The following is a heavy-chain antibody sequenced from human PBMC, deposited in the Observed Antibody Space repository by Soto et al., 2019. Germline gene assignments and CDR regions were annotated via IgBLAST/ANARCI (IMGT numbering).Heavy chain of an antibody. J-gene: IGHJ4*02. CDR1: GFTFTSHF. D-gene: IGHD3-10*01. CDR3: ARGVHY. CDR2: IYPTDSDT. Sequence: ESLKISCRGSGFTFTSHFIAWVRQMPGKGLEWMGFIYPTDSDTTYSPSFQGQITISADKSINTAYLQLNSLKASDTAMYFCARGVHYWGQGTLVTVSS. V-gene: IGHV5-51*01.